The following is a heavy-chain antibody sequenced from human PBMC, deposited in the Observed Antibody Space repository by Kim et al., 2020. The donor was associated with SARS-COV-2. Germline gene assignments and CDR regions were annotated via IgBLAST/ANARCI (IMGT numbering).Heavy chain of an antibody. D-gene: IGHD5-12*01. V-gene: IGHV4-39*01. J-gene: IGHJ4*02. Sequence: SNPSLKSRVTISVDTSKNQFSLKLSSVTAADTAVYYCATQGRDGYNFFDYWGQGTLVTVSS. CDR3: ATQGRDGYNFFDY.